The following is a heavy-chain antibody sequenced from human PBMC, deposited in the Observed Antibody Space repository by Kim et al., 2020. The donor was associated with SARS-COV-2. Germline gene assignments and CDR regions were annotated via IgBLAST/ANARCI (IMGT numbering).Heavy chain of an antibody. J-gene: IGHJ4*02. V-gene: IGHV3-64D*09. Sequence: GGSLRLSCSASGFTFSSYAMHWVRQAPGKGLEYVSAISSNGGSTYYADSVKGRFTISRDNSKNTLYLQMSSLRAEDTAVYYCVKELGMYYDILTGHITTPILDYWGQGTLVTVSS. D-gene: IGHD3-9*01. CDR1: GFTFSSYA. CDR2: ISSNGGST. CDR3: VKELGMYYDILTGHITTPILDY.